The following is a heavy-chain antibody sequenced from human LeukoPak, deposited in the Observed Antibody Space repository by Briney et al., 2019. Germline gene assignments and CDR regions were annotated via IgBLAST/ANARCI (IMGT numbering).Heavy chain of an antibody. J-gene: IGHJ4*02. CDR2: ISYDGGNK. Sequence: GGSLRLSCAASGFTFSSYAMHWVRQAPGKGLEWVAVISYDGGNKYYADSVKGRFTISRDNSKNTLYLQMNSLRAEDTAVYYCARDRSVEMATIFDYWGQGTLVTVSS. CDR1: GFTFSSYA. CDR3: ARDRSVEMATIFDY. D-gene: IGHD5-24*01. V-gene: IGHV3-30-3*01.